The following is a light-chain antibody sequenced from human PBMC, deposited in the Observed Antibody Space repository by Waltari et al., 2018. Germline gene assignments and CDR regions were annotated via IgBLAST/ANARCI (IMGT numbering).Light chain of an antibody. J-gene: IGLJ3*02. V-gene: IGLV1-40*01. Sequence: QSVLTQPPSVSGAPGQRVTISCTGSGPNIGAGYDVPWYKQLPGTAPKVLIYGNSNRPSGVPDRFSGSKSGTSASLAITGLQAEDEADYYCQSYDSSLSGSKVFGGGTKLTVL. CDR1: GPNIGAGYD. CDR2: GNS. CDR3: QSYDSSLSGSKV.